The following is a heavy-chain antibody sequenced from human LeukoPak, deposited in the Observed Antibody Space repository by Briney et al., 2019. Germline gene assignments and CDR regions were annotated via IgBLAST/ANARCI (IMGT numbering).Heavy chain of an antibody. V-gene: IGHV4-34*01. J-gene: IGHJ4*02. CDR2: INHSGST. CDR3: ARDRREQWLGPQSDY. D-gene: IGHD6-19*01. Sequence: PSETLSLTCAVYGGSFSGYYSRWTRQPPAQGLVWIGAINHSGSTNYNPSLKSRVTISVDTSKNQFSLKLSSVTAADTAVYYCARDRREQWLGPQSDYWGQGTLVTVSS. CDR1: GGSFSGYY.